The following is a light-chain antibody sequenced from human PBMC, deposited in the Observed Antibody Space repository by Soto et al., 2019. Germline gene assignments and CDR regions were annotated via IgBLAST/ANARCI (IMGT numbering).Light chain of an antibody. CDR1: SSDVGDYNS. CDR2: EVD. Sequence: QSALTQPASVSGSPGQSIAISCTGTSSDVGDYNSVSWYQQHPGKVPKLVIFEVDKRPSGVPDRFSGSKSGNTASLTVSGLQAEDEADYYCTSYATGDTFPFGGGTKLTVL. V-gene: IGLV2-8*01. CDR3: TSYATGDTFP. J-gene: IGLJ2*01.